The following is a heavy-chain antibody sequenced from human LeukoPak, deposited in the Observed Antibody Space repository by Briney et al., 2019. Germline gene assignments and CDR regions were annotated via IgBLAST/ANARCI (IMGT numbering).Heavy chain of an antibody. D-gene: IGHD6-13*01. CDR2: ISGSGGST. CDR1: GFTFSSYA. J-gene: IGHJ1*01. V-gene: IGHV3-23*01. CDR3: ARVQDGSSWYEYFQH. Sequence: PGGSLRLSCAASGFTFSSYAMSWVRQAPGKGLEWVSAISGSGGSTYYADSVKGRFTISRSNSKNTLYLQMNSLRAEDTAVYYCARVQDGSSWYEYFQHWGQGTLVTVSS.